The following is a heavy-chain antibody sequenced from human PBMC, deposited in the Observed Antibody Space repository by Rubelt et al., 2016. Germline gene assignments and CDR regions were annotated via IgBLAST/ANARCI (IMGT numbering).Heavy chain of an antibody. J-gene: IGHJ5*02. CDR3: ARVGGAAVAGTSNWFGP. D-gene: IGHD6-19*01. V-gene: IGHV4-39*07. CDR2: IHYGGTT. Sequence: QLQLQESGPGLVKPSETLSLTCTVSGGSISRSTYYWGWIRQPPGKGLEWIGCIHYGGTTYHNPSLKSRVIISVDTSENQFSLKLSSLTAADAAVYYCARVGGAAVAGTSNWFGPWGQGTLVTVSS. CDR1: GGSISRSTYY.